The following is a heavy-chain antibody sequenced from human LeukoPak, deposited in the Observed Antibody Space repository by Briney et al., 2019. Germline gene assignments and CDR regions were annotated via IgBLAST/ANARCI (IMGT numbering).Heavy chain of an antibody. J-gene: IGHJ5*02. Sequence: GGSLRLSCAASGFTFSSYSMNWVRQAPGKGLEWVSSISSSSSYIYYADSVKGRFTISRDNAKNSLYLQMNSLRAEDTAVYYCARVPAARDWFDPWGQGTLVTVSS. CDR2: ISSSSSYI. V-gene: IGHV3-21*01. CDR1: GFTFSSYS. D-gene: IGHD2-15*01. CDR3: ARVPAARDWFDP.